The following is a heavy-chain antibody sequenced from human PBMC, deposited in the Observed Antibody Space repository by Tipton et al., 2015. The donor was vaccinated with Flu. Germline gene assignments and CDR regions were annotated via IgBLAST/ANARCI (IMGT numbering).Heavy chain of an antibody. J-gene: IGHJ5*02. Sequence: TLSLTCTVSGGSISSYTYYWGWIRQSPGTGLEWIGSIYYSGDTYYNPSLKSRVTMSIDTSKNQFSLKPASVTAADTAVYYCAKEGSYSILTIYYNKGVDPWGQGTLVTVSS. CDR3: AKEGSYSILTIYYNKGVDP. V-gene: IGHV4-39*07. CDR2: IYYSGDT. D-gene: IGHD3-9*01. CDR1: GGSISSYTYY.